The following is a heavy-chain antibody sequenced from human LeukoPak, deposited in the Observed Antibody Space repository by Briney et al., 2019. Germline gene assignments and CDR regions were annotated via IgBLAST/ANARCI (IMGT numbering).Heavy chain of an antibody. CDR1: AYSISSGYY. CDR3: ARHIRQGYCSSTSCYTLGAFDI. V-gene: IGHV4-38-2*02. Sequence: SETLSLTCTVSAYSISSGYYWGWIRQPPGKGLEWIGSIYHSGSTYYNSSLQSRVTISVDTSKNQFSLKLSSVTAADTAVYYCARHIRQGYCSSTSCYTLGAFDIWGQGTMVTVSS. D-gene: IGHD2-2*02. J-gene: IGHJ3*02. CDR2: IYHSGST.